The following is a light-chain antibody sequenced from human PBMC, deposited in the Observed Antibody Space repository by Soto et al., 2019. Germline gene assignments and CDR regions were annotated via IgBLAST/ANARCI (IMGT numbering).Light chain of an antibody. CDR1: QSVRSNY. CDR2: GAS. CDR3: QQYGSSPT. J-gene: IGKJ1*01. V-gene: IGKV3-20*01. Sequence: EIVLTQSPGTLSLSPGERATLSCRASQSVRSNYLAWYQQKPGQAPRLLIYGASSRATGIPDRFSGSGSGTDFTLTINRLEPEDFAVYYCQQYGSSPTFGQGTKVEIK.